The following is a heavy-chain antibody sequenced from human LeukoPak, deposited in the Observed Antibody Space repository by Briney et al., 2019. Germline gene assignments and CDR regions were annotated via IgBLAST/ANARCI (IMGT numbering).Heavy chain of an antibody. CDR1: GFTFDDYA. D-gene: IGHD3-10*01. J-gene: IGHJ6*02. CDR2: ISWNSGSI. CDR3: AKDGEGVTMVRGVISYYGMDV. Sequence: PGGSLRLSCAASGFTFDDYAMHWVRQAPGKGLEWVSGISWNSGSIGYADSVKGRFTISRDNAKNSLYLQMNSLRAEDTALYYCAKDGEGVTMVRGVISYYGMDVWGQGTTVTVSS. V-gene: IGHV3-9*01.